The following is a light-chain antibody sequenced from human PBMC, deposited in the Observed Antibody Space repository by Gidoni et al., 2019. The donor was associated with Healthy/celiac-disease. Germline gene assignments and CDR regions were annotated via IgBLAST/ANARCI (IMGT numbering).Light chain of an antibody. Sequence: DIVMTQFPLSLPITPGEPASISCRSSQSLLHSNGYNYLDWYLQKPGQSPQLLIYLGSNRASGVPERFSGSGSGTDFTLKISKVEAEDVGVYYCMQALQTPRTFGPGTKVDIK. CDR1: QSLLHSNGYNY. CDR2: LGS. CDR3: MQALQTPRT. J-gene: IGKJ3*01. V-gene: IGKV2-28*01.